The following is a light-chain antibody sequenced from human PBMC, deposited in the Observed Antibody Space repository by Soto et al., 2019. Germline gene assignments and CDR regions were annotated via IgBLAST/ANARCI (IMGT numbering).Light chain of an antibody. CDR2: SNN. CDR1: SSNIGNYY. CDR3: AGLDDTLDAQV. V-gene: IGLV1-47*02. Sequence: QLVLTQPPSASGTPGQRVTISCSGSSSNIGNYYVCWYQHLPGTAPRLLIYSNNQRPSGVPDRFSGSKSGASASLAISGLRPEDEAHYYCAGLDDTLDAQVFGGGTQLTVL. J-gene: IGLJ3*02.